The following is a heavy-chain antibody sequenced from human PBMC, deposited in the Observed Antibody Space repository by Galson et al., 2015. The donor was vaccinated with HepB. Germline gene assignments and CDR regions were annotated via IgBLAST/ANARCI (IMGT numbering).Heavy chain of an antibody. J-gene: IGHJ1*01. D-gene: IGHD4-23*01. CDR3: ARAPEGPHGGNPNDPSYEYFQH. V-gene: IGHV3-30-3*01. CDR1: GFTFSSYA. CDR2: ISYDGSNK. Sequence: SLRLSCAASGFTFSSYAMHWVRQAPGKGLEWVAVISYDGSNKYYADSVKGRFTISRDNSKNTLYLQMNSLRAEDTAVYYCARAPEGPHGGNPNDPSYEYFQHWGQGTLVTVSS.